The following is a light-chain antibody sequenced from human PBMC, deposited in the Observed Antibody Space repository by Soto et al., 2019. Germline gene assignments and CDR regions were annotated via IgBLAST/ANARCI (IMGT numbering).Light chain of an antibody. Sequence: QSALTQPASVSGSPGLSITISCTGTSSDVGAYNFVSWYQQHPDKAPKLMIFDVSNRPSGVSNRFSGSKSGNTASLTISGLQAEDEADYYCNSYTSSSTRVFGTGTKVTVL. CDR3: NSYTSSSTRV. V-gene: IGLV2-14*03. CDR2: DVS. CDR1: SSDVGAYNF. J-gene: IGLJ1*01.